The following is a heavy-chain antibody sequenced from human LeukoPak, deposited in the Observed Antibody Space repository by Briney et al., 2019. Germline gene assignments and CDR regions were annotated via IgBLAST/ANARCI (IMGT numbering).Heavy chain of an antibody. CDR3: AGSTTAGYSDY. Sequence: SETLSLTCTVSGGSISSGGYYWSWIRQHPGKGLEWIGYIYYSGSTYYNPSLKSRVTISVDTSKNQFSLKLSSVTAADTAVYYCAGSTTAGYSDYWGQGTLVTVSS. J-gene: IGHJ4*02. D-gene: IGHD4-17*01. CDR1: GGSISSGGYY. V-gene: IGHV4-31*03. CDR2: IYYSGST.